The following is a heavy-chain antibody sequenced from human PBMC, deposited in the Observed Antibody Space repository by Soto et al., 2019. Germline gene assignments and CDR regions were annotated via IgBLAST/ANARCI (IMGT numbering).Heavy chain of an antibody. J-gene: IGHJ3*02. Sequence: LSLTCTVSGGSISSGGYYWSWIRQHPGKGLEWIGYIYYSGSTYYNPSLKSRVTISVDTSKNQFSLKLSSVTAADTAVYYCAGLNVDLLTGKYAFDIWGQXTMVTVSS. CDR3: AGLNVDLLTGKYAFDI. CDR1: GGSISSGGYY. CDR2: IYYSGST. V-gene: IGHV4-31*03. D-gene: IGHD3-9*01.